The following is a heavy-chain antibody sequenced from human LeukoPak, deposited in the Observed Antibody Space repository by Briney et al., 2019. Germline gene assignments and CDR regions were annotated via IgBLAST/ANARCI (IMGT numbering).Heavy chain of an antibody. CDR3: ARGRTYSSSAQDAFDI. CDR1: GYTFTSYA. J-gene: IGHJ3*02. D-gene: IGHD6-13*01. CDR2: INADNGNT. Sequence: GASVKVSCKASGYTFTSYAMHWVRQAPGQRLEWMGWINADNGNTKYSQKFQGRVTITADESTSTAYMELSSLRSEDTAVYYCARGRTYSSSAQDAFDIWGQGTMVTVSS. V-gene: IGHV1-3*01.